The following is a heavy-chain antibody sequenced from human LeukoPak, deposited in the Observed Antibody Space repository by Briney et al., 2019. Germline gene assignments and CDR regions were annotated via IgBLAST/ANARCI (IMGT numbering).Heavy chain of an antibody. CDR1: GFTFSSYS. V-gene: IGHV3-48*04. J-gene: IGHJ4*02. D-gene: IGHD3-16*01. Sequence: GGSLRLSCAASGFTFSSYSVNWVGQAPGKGLEGVSYISSSSSSIYYADSVKGRFTISRDNAKNTLYLQMNSLRAEDTAVYYCARVRWGGLYYFDYWGQGTLVTVSS. CDR3: ARVRWGGLYYFDY. CDR2: ISSSSSSI.